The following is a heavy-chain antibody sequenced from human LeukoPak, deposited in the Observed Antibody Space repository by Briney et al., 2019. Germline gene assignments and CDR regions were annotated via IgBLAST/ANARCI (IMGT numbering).Heavy chain of an antibody. D-gene: IGHD6-19*01. J-gene: IGHJ2*01. CDR2: IYTSGGT. V-gene: IGHV4-4*07. CDR3: ARELSIAVAGTWYFDL. CDR1: GGSISSYY. Sequence: SETLSLTCTVSGGSISSYYWSWIRQPAGKGLEWIGRIYTSGGTNYNPSLKSRVTMSVDTSKNQFSLKLSSVTAADTAVYYCARELSIAVAGTWYFDLWGRGTLVTVSS.